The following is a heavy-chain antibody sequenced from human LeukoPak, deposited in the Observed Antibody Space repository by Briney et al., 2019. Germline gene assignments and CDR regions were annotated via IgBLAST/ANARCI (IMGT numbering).Heavy chain of an antibody. Sequence: NSSETLSLACTVSGGSISSYYWSWIGQPPGKGLEGIRYIYYSGSTNYNPSLKSRVTISVDTSKNQFSLKLSSVTAADTAVYYCARGYTYYYNSGRKGGPGNYDYWGQGTLVTVSS. CDR3: ARGYTYYYNSGRKGGPGNYDY. D-gene: IGHD3-10*01. CDR2: IYYSGST. CDR1: GGSISSYY. V-gene: IGHV4-59*01. J-gene: IGHJ4*02.